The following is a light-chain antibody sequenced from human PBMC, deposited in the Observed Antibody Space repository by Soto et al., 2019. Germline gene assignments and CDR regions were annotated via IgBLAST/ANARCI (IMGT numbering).Light chain of an antibody. V-gene: IGKV3-20*01. CDR2: GAS. CDR1: HSVSSSY. J-gene: IGKJ5*01. CDR3: QQYGGHTIT. Sequence: EIVLTQSPGTLSLSPGERATLSCRASHSVSSSYLAWYQQKPGQAPRLLIYGASSRATGIPDRFSGRGSGADFTLNINRLEPEDFAVYHCQQYGGHTITFGQGTRLEIK.